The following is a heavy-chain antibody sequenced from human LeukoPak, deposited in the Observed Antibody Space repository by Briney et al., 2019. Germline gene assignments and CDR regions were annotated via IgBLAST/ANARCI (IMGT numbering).Heavy chain of an antibody. D-gene: IGHD6-6*01. J-gene: IGHJ4*02. CDR1: GCSISSGDYY. CDR2: VYYSGST. CDR3: ARRRPGPYYFDY. V-gene: IGHV4-30-4*01. Sequence: PSETLSLTCTVSGCSISSGDYYWSWIRQPPGKGLEWIGYVYYSGSTYYNPSLKSRVTISVDTSKNQFSLKLSSVTAADTAVYYCARRRPGPYYFDYWGQGTLVTVSS.